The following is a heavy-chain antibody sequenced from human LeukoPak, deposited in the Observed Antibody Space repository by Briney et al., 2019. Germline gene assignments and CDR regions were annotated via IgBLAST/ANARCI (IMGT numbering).Heavy chain of an antibody. CDR2: INHSGST. CDR1: GGSFSGYY. V-gene: IGHV4-34*01. Sequence: SETLSLTCAVYGGSFSGYYWSWIRQPPGKGLEWIGEINHSGSTNYNPSLKSRVTISVDTSKNQFSLKLSSVTAADTAVYYCARSPIWSGYSYYFDYWGPETLVTVSS. D-gene: IGHD3-3*01. CDR3: ARSPIWSGYSYYFDY. J-gene: IGHJ4*02.